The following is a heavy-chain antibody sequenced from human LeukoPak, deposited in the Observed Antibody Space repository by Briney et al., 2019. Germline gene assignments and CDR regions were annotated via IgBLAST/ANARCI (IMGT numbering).Heavy chain of an antibody. V-gene: IGHV1-46*03. CDR1: GYTFTSYY. CDR2: INPSGGST. Sequence: ASVKVSCKASGYTFTSYYMYWVRQAPGRGLEWMGIINPSGGSTNYAQKFQGRVTMTRDTSTSTVYMELSSLRSEDTAVYYCTSGDAFDIWGQGTMVTVSS. J-gene: IGHJ3*02. CDR3: TSGDAFDI.